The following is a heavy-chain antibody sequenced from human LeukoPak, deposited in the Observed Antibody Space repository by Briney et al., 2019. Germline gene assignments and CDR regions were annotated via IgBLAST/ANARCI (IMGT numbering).Heavy chain of an antibody. CDR3: ARDQGSPGYCSGGSCPIGY. CDR2: ISGNGGST. J-gene: IGHJ4*02. V-gene: IGHV3-64*01. D-gene: IGHD2-15*01. CDR1: GFTFSSYA. Sequence: PGGSLRLSCAASGFTFSSYAMHWVRQAPGKGLEYVSAISGNGGSTYYANSVKGRFTISRDNSKNTLYLQMGSLRAEDMAVYYCARDQGSPGYCSGGSCPIGYWGQGTLVTVSS.